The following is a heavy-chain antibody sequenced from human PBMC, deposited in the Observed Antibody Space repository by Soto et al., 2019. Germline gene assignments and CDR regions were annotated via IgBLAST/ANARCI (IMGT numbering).Heavy chain of an antibody. CDR1: GVTFSSYA. CDR3: ARGFASAPDY. V-gene: IGHV1-69*13. CDR2: IIPIFGTA. J-gene: IGHJ4*02. Sequence: GASVKVSCKASGVTFSSYAISWVRQAPGQGLEWMGGIIPIFGTANYAQKFQGRVTITADESTSTAYMELSSLRSEDTAVYYCARGFASAPDYWGQGTLVTVSS.